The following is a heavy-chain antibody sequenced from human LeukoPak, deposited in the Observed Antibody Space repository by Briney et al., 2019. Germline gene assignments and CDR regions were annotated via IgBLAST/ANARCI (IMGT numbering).Heavy chain of an antibody. J-gene: IGHJ4*02. V-gene: IGHV1-18*01. D-gene: IGHD2-2*01. CDR2: ISAYNGNT. CDR1: GYTFTSYG. Sequence: ASVKVSCKASGYTFTSYGISWVRQAPGQGLEWMGWISAYNGNTNYAQKLQGRVTMTTDTSTSTAYMELRSLRSDDTAVYYCATLQYQLPPWNYWGQGTLVTVSS. CDR3: ATLQYQLPPWNY.